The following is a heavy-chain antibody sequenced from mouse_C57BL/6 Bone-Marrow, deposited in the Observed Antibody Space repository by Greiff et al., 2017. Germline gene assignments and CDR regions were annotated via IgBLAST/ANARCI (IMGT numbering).Heavy chain of an antibody. CDR2: IHPNSGST. CDR1: GYTFTSYW. Sequence: QVQLQQPGAELVKPGASVKLSCKASGYTFTSYWMHWVKQRPGQGLEWIGMIHPNSGSTNYNEKFKSKATLTVDKSSSTAYMQLSSLTSEDSAVYYCAKRYYGSSDYAMDYWGQGTSVTVSS. CDR3: AKRYYGSSDYAMDY. J-gene: IGHJ4*01. V-gene: IGHV1-64*01. D-gene: IGHD1-1*01.